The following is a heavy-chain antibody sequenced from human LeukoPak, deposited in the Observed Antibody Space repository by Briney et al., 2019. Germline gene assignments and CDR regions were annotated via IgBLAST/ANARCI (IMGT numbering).Heavy chain of an antibody. V-gene: IGHV3-33*01. CDR2: IWYDGNNK. CDR1: GFTFSSYG. J-gene: IGHJ1*01. CDR3: ARDLEQWLVQGHFQH. Sequence: SGKSLRLSCAASGFTFSSYGMHWVRQAPGKGLEWVAIIWYDGNNKYYADSVKGRFTISRDNSKNTLYLQMNSLRAEDTAVYYCARDLEQWLVQGHFQHWGQGTLVTVSS. D-gene: IGHD6-19*01.